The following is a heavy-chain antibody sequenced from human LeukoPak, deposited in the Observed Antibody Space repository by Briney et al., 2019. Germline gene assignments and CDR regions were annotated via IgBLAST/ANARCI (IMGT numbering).Heavy chain of an antibody. D-gene: IGHD2-15*01. J-gene: IGHJ6*03. V-gene: IGHV3-48*04. CDR3: ARGGSYYYMDV. CDR2: ISNSGSTI. Sequence: GGSLRLSCAASGFTFTTYSMTWVRQAPGKGLEWVSYISNSGSTIYYADSVKGRFTISRDNAKNSLYLQMNSLRAEDTAVYYCARGGSYYYMDVWGKGTTVTVSS. CDR1: GFTFTTYS.